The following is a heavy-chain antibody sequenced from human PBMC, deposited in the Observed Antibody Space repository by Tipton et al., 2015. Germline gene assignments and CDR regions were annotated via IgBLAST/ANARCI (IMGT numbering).Heavy chain of an antibody. CDR3: ADPLYCSGGGCYPSGY. D-gene: IGHD2-15*01. CDR2: ISWNSENI. Sequence: SLRLSCGGSGFNFNNYAMHWVRQAPGKGLEWVSGISWNSENIGYADSVRGRFTISRDKAKNSLYLQMNSLRAEDTAVYYCADPLYCSGGGCYPSGYWGQGTLVTVSS. J-gene: IGHJ4*02. V-gene: IGHV3-9*01. CDR1: GFNFNNYA.